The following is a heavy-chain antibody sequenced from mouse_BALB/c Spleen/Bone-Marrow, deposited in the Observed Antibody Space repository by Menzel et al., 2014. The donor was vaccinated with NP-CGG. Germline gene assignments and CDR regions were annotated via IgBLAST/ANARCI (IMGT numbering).Heavy chain of an antibody. CDR2: IRNKAYGYTT. Sequence: EVMQVESGGGLVQSGGYLRLCCKPSGLTFNDSYMSWVRQPPGKALEWLAFIRNKAYGYTTEYSASVRGRFTISRDNSQSILYLQMNTLRAEDSATYYCARFPMDYWGQGTSVTVSS. CDR3: ARFPMDY. V-gene: IGHV7-3*02. CDR1: GLTFNDSY. J-gene: IGHJ4*01.